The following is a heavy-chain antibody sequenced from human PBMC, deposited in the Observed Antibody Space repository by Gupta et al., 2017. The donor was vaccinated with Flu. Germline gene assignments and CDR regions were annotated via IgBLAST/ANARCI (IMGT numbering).Heavy chain of an antibody. J-gene: IGHJ4*02. CDR2: ISGSST. Sequence: VQLVESGGGLVKPGGSLRLSCAASGFNFNDYAMSWIRQAPGKGLEWISYISGSSTHYTDSVKGRFTISRDNAKNSLYLQMNSLRAEDTAVYYCAKERGYANNFFQYWGQGTLVTVSS. V-gene: IGHV3-11*01. CDR1: GFNFNDYA. CDR3: AKERGYANNFFQY. D-gene: IGHD5-12*01.